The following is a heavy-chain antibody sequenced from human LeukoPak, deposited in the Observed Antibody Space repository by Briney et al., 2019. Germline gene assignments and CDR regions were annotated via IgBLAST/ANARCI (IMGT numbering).Heavy chain of an antibody. CDR3: ARGLWFGELSALDY. V-gene: IGHV3-30*02. CDR2: IRYDGSNK. Sequence: AGGSLRLSCAASGFIFSRYGMHWVRQAPGKGLEWVAFIRYDGSNKYYADSVKGRFTISRDNSKNTLYLQMNSLRAEDTAVYYCARGLWFGELSALDYWGQGTLVTVSS. J-gene: IGHJ4*02. CDR1: GFIFSRYG. D-gene: IGHD3-10*01.